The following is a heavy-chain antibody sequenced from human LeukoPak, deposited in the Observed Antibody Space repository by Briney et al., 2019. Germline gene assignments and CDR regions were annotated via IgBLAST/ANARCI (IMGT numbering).Heavy chain of an antibody. Sequence: PSQTLSLTCAVSGGSISSGGYSWSWIRQPPGKGLEWIGYIYHSGSTYYNPSLKSRVTISVDTSKNQFSLKLSSVTAADTAVYYCARGVVSTGSDPWGQGTLVTVSS. CDR2: IYHSGST. CDR1: GGSISSGGYS. V-gene: IGHV4-30-2*05. CDR3: ARGVVSTGSDP. D-gene: IGHD2-21*01. J-gene: IGHJ5*02.